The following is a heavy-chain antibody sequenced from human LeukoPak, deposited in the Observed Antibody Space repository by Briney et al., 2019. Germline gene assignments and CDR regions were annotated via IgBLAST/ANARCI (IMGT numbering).Heavy chain of an antibody. V-gene: IGHV4-59*01. CDR3: ARGGEAATAD. Sequence: TETLSRTCTVSCGSISTYYWTWVRQPPGKGLEWIGYIYYSGSTNYNPSLKSRVTISVDTSKNQFSLKLSSVTAADTAVYYCARGGEAATADWGRGILVTVSS. CDR1: CGSISTYY. CDR2: IYYSGST. J-gene: IGHJ4*02. D-gene: IGHD6-13*01.